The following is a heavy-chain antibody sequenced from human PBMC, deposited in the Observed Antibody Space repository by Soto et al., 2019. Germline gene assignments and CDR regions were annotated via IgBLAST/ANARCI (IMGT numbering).Heavy chain of an antibody. V-gene: IGHV3-33*08. CDR2: IKYDGSKK. CDR3: ARDRDY. Sequence: GGSLRLSCAASGFTFSSYWMSWVRQAPGKGLEWVADIKYDGSKKYYVDSVKGRFTISRDNSKNTLYLQMNSLRAEDTAVYYCARDRDYWGQGTLVTVSS. CDR1: GFTFSSYW. J-gene: IGHJ4*02.